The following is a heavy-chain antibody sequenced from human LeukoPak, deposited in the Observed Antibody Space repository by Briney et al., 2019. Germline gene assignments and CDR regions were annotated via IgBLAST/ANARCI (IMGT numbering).Heavy chain of an antibody. V-gene: IGHV5-51*01. CDR3: ARRPDYGGNSGYFDY. CDR1: RXDFTSYW. D-gene: IGHD4-23*01. J-gene: IGHJ4*02. Sequence: KPGESLKISCKGSRXDFTSYWIGWVRQMPGKGLEWMGIIYPGDSDAKYSPSFQGQVTISADKSISTAFLQWGSLKASDTAMYYCARRPDYGGNSGYFDYWGQGTLVTVTS. CDR2: IYPGDSDA.